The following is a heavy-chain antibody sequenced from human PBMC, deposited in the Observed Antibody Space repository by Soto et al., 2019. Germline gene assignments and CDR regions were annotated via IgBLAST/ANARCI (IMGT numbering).Heavy chain of an antibody. CDR3: ARAYYYDSSGYYPREGDYYYYGRDV. D-gene: IGHD3-22*01. CDR1: GVTFVDYG. V-gene: IGHV3-20*04. CDR2: INWNGGST. J-gene: IGHJ6*02. Sequence: HAGSLRLSCAACGVTFVDYGMSWVSQAPGKGLEWVSGINWNGGSTGYAGSVKGRFTISRDNAKNSLYLQMNSLRAEDTALYYCARAYYYDSSGYYPREGDYYYYGRDVWGQGTTVTVSS.